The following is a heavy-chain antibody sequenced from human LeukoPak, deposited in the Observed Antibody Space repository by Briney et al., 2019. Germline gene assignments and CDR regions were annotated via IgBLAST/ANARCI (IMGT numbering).Heavy chain of an antibody. CDR1: GGSFSGYY. Sequence: PSETLSLTCAVYGGSFSGYYWSWIRQPPGKGLEWIGEINHSGSTNYNPSLKSRVTTSVDTSKNQFSLKLSSVTAADTAVYYCARTIAAAAPNFDYWGQGTLVTVSS. CDR3: ARTIAAAAPNFDY. V-gene: IGHV4-34*01. D-gene: IGHD6-13*01. CDR2: INHSGST. J-gene: IGHJ4*02.